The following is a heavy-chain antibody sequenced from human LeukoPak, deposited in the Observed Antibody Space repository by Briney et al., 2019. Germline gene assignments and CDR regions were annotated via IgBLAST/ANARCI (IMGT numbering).Heavy chain of an antibody. V-gene: IGHV4-34*01. D-gene: IGHD6-13*01. CDR2: INHSGST. J-gene: IGHJ4*02. Sequence: KTSETLSLTCAVYGGSFSGYYWSWIRQPPGKGLEWIGEINHSGSTNYNPSLKSRVTISVDTSKNQFSLKLSSVTAADTAVYYCARHGAAAGGTDYWGQGTLVTVSS. CDR3: ARHGAAAGGTDY. CDR1: GGSFSGYY.